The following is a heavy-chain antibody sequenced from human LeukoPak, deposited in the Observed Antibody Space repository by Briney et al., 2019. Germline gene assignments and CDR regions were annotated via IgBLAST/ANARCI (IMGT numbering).Heavy chain of an antibody. CDR2: INPNSGGT. CDR1: GYTFTGYY. CDR3: ARSTESITYYYDTSGAFDI. Sequence: GASVKVSCKASGYTFTGYYMHWVRQAPGQGLEWMGWINPNSGGTNYAQKFQGRVTMTRDTSISTAYMELSRLRSEDTAVYYCARSTESITYYYDTSGAFDIWGQGTMVTVSS. D-gene: IGHD3-22*01. J-gene: IGHJ3*02. V-gene: IGHV1-2*02.